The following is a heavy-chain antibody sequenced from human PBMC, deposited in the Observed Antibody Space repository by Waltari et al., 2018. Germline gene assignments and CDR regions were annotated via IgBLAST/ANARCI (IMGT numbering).Heavy chain of an antibody. CDR1: GGSISSRGLS. CDR3: ARRSGSGGSWYFDY. Sequence: QLQLQESGPGLVKPSETLSLTCTVSGGSISSRGLSWGWIRQPPGGEPEVMASIRYNGTTSSNPSLKSRVTIAADTSKNQGSLKVTSVTAADTAIYYWARRSGSGGSWYFDYWGQGTRVTVSS. V-gene: IGHV4-39*01. D-gene: IGHD2-15*01. J-gene: IGHJ4*02. CDR2: IRYNGTT.